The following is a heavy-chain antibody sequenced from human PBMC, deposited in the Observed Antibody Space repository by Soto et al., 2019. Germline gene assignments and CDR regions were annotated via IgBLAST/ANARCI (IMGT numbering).Heavy chain of an antibody. Sequence: QVQLVQSGAEVKKPGASVKVSCKASGYTFTSYGINWVRQAPGQGLEWMGWISAYNGNTHYAQKLQGRGTMTTDTSTSTAYMELRRLSSEATAVYYCARVQSGYAFAYWGQGTLVTVSS. CDR2: ISAYNGNT. D-gene: IGHD5-12*01. CDR1: GYTFTSYG. V-gene: IGHV1-18*01. J-gene: IGHJ4*02. CDR3: ARVQSGYAFAY.